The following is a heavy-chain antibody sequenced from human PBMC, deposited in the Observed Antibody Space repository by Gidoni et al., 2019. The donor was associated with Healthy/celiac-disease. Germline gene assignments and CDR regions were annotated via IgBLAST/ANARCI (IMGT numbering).Heavy chain of an antibody. CDR2: ISYDGSNK. CDR3: AREGYCSSTSCYYYYYGMDV. CDR1: GFTFSSYG. D-gene: IGHD2-2*01. V-gene: IGHV3-30*03. Sequence: QVQLVESGGGVVQPGRSLRLSCAASGFTFSSYGMHWVRQAPGKGLEWVAVISYDGSNKYYADSVKGRFTISRDNSKNTLYLQMNSLRAEDTAVYYCAREGYCSSTSCYYYYYGMDVWGQGTTVTVSS. J-gene: IGHJ6*02.